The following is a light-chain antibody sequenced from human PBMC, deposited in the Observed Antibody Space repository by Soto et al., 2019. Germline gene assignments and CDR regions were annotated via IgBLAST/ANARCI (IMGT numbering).Light chain of an antibody. CDR3: QQLYSDWYA. CDR1: QGISTY. J-gene: IGKJ2*01. V-gene: IGKV1-9*01. Sequence: DIQLTQSPSFLSASVGNRVTITCRASQGISTYLAWYLQRPGKALKLPIYGASTLQSGAPPRFSVCGSGTEFTLAITSLQPEDCGNYYCQQLYSDWYAFGQGTKLEIK. CDR2: GAS.